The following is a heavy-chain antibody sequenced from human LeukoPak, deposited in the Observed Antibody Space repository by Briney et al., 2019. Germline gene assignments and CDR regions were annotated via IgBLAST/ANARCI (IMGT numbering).Heavy chain of an antibody. V-gene: IGHV3-74*01. J-gene: IGHJ4*02. CDR1: GFTFSSYW. D-gene: IGHD4-17*01. CDR3: AREAMTTVTTSPDY. CDR2: INPDGIGT. Sequence: GGSLRLSCAASGFTFSSYWMHWVRQAPGKGLVWVSRINPDGIGTGYADFVKGRFTISRDNAKNTLYLQMNSLRAEDTAVYYCAREAMTTVTTSPDYWGQGTLVTVSS.